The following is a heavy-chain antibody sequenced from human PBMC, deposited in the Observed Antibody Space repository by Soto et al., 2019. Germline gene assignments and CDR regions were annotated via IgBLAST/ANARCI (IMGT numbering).Heavy chain of an antibody. CDR3: ARHEGLRFLEWLSSFRFDP. CDR2: IYYSGST. D-gene: IGHD3-3*01. J-gene: IGHJ5*02. V-gene: IGHV4-39*01. Sequence: PSETLSLTCPVSGGSISSSSYYWGWIRQPPGKGLEWIGSIYYSGSTYYNPSLKSRVTISVDTSKNQFSLKLSSVTAADTAVYYCARHEGLRFLEWLSSFRFDPWGQGTLVTVSS. CDR1: GGSISSSSYY.